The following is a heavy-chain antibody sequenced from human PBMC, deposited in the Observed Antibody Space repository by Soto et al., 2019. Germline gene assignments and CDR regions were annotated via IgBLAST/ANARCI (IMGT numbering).Heavy chain of an antibody. J-gene: IGHJ4*02. Sequence: GGSLRLSCAASGLHFSSYWMSWVRQAPGKGLEWVANIEQDETGKNYVDSVKGRFTISRDNAKNSVYLQMNSLRAEDTAVYYCSHDRFRGKYYVEGVTYYFEDWRRGTLVTVSS. V-gene: IGHV3-7*03. CDR3: SHDRFRGKYYVEGVTYYFED. CDR2: IEQDETGK. CDR1: GLHFSSYW. D-gene: IGHD1-26*01.